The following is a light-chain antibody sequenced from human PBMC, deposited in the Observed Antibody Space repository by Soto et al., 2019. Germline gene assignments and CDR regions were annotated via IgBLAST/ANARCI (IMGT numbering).Light chain of an antibody. CDR3: QQYNNWPLT. J-gene: IGKJ1*01. CDR2: GAS. V-gene: IGKV3-15*01. CDR1: QSVSSN. Sequence: EILMTQSPATLSVFPGDRATLSCRASQSVSSNLGWYQQKPGQTPRLLIYGASTRATGIPARFSGSGSGTEFTLTISSLQSEDFAVYYCQQYNNWPLTFGQGTKVDIK.